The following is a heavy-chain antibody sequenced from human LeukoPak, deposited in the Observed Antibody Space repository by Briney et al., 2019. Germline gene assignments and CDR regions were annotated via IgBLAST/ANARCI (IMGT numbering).Heavy chain of an antibody. CDR2: IIPIFGTA. D-gene: IGHD2-2*01. CDR1: GGTFSSYA. V-gene: IGHV1-69*01. Sequence: SVKVSCKASGGTFSSYAISWVRQAPGQGLEWMGGIIPIFGTANYAQKFQGRVTITADESTSTAYMELSSLRSEDTAVYYCARGTPYYYGMDVWGQGTTVTVSS. CDR3: ARGTPYYYGMDV. J-gene: IGHJ6*02.